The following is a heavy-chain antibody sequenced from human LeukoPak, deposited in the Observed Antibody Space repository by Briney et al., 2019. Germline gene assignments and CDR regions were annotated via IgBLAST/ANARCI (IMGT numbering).Heavy chain of an antibody. Sequence: GESLKISCKGSGYTFTNYWIGWVRQMPGKGLEWMAMVYPGASATKYSPSFRGQVTISADTSITTAYLQWRSLKASDTAMYYCARRSPYDISSTFADYWGQGTPVTVSS. CDR1: GYTFTNYW. CDR3: ARRSPYDISSTFADY. CDR2: VYPGASAT. D-gene: IGHD6-6*01. J-gene: IGHJ4*02. V-gene: IGHV5-51*01.